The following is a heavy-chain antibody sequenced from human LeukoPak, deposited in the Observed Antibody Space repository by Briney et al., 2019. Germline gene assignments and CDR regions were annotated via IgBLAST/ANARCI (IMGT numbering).Heavy chain of an antibody. CDR2: IYHSGST. V-gene: IGHV4-30-2*01. CDR3: AREVFSVAAALGGYYYYYMDV. J-gene: IGHJ6*03. D-gene: IGHD6-13*01. Sequence: PSETLSLTCTVSGGSISSGGYYWSWIRQPPGKGLEWIGYIYHSGSTYYNPSLKSRVTISVDRSKNQFSLKLSSVTAADTAVYYCAREVFSVAAALGGYYYYYMDVWGKGTTVTVSS. CDR1: GGSISSGGYY.